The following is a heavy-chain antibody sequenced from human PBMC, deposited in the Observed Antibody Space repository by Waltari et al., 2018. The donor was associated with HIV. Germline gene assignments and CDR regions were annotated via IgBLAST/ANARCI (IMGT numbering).Heavy chain of an antibody. Sequence: HVRLQQSGPGVVKSSQTLSLTCGISGDSASSTSAAWIWLRQSPSGHLQWLTRTFFKQWHTTDTVAWPNRLQIYVEEGKNTFSLELKSVTVDDSATYFCARDGFGFDFWGQGSPVTFS. CDR3: ARDGFGFDF. D-gene: IGHD3-3*01. CDR1: GDSASSTSAA. J-gene: IGHJ4*02. CDR2: TFFKQWHT. V-gene: IGHV6-1*02.